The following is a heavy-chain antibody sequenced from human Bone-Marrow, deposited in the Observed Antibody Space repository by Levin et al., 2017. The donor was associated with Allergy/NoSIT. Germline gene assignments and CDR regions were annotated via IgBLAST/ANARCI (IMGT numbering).Heavy chain of an antibody. V-gene: IGHV3-30*18. Sequence: GESLKISCAASGFTFSSYGMHWVRQAPGKGLEWVAVISYDGSNKYYADSVKGRFTISRDNSKNTLYLQMNSLRAEDTAVYYCAKGASSSWPYDYYGMDVWGQGTTVTVSS. CDR1: GFTFSSYG. CDR2: ISYDGSNK. D-gene: IGHD6-13*01. J-gene: IGHJ6*02. CDR3: AKGASSSWPYDYYGMDV.